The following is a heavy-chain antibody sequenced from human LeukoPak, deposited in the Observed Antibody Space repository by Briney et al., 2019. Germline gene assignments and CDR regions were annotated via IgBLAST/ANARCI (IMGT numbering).Heavy chain of an antibody. CDR3: AAVLSYYYDSSGYLSDY. Sequence: TSVKVSCKASGFTFTSSAMQWVRQARGQRLEWIGWIVVGSGNTNYAQKFQERVTITRDMSTSTAYMELSSLRSEDTAVYYCAAVLSYYYDSSGYLSDYWGQGTLVTVTS. CDR1: GFTFTSSA. V-gene: IGHV1-58*02. CDR2: IVVGSGNT. J-gene: IGHJ4*02. D-gene: IGHD3-22*01.